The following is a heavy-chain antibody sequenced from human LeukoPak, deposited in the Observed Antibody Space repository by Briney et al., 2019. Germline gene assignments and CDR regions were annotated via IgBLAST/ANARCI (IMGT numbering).Heavy chain of an antibody. Sequence: PSETLSLTCGVYGESIRGYYWTWIRQTPGKGLEWIGVIDHSESTKYNPSLKSRVTISVDTSKNHFSLKLSSVTAADTAVYYCARVLKTTVTRIFDYWGQGSLVTVSS. CDR3: ARVLKTTVTRIFDY. J-gene: IGHJ4*02. CDR1: GESIRGYY. D-gene: IGHD4-17*01. V-gene: IGHV4-34*01. CDR2: IDHSEST.